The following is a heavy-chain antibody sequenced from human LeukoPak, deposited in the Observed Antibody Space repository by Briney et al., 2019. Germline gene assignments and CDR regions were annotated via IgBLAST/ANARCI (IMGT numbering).Heavy chain of an antibody. CDR2: IYYSGST. Sequence: PSRTLSLTCTVSGGSISSGGYYWSWIRQHPGKGLEWIGYIYYSGSTNYNPSLKSRVTISADTSKNQFSLKLSSVTAADTAVYYCARVERGYSYGYWGDAFDIWGQGTMVTVSS. V-gene: IGHV4-61*08. J-gene: IGHJ3*02. CDR1: GGSISSGGYY. CDR3: ARVERGYSYGYWGDAFDI. D-gene: IGHD5-18*01.